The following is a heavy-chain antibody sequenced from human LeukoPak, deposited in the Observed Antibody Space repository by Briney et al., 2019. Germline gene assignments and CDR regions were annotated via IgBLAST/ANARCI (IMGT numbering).Heavy chain of an antibody. Sequence: ASVEVSCKASGYTFTSYDINWVRQAPGQGLEWMGWMNPNSGNTGYAQKFQGRVTMTRNTSISTAYMELSSLRSEDTAVYYCARGSLGRGGSGSSRYYYMDVWGKGTTVTVSS. J-gene: IGHJ6*03. D-gene: IGHD3-10*01. V-gene: IGHV1-8*01. CDR1: GYTFTSYD. CDR3: ARGSLGRGGSGSSRYYYMDV. CDR2: MNPNSGNT.